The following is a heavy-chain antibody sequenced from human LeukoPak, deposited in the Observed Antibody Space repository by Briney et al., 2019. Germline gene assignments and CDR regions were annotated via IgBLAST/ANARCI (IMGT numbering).Heavy chain of an antibody. CDR2: IFYSGST. CDR1: GGSISSSSYY. V-gene: IGHV4-39*01. D-gene: IGHD6-19*01. J-gene: IGHJ4*02. Sequence: SETLSLTCTVSGGSISSSSYYWGWIRQSPGKGLEWIGSIFYSGSTYYNPSLKGRVTISIDTSENQFSLKLSSVTAADTAVYYCATTPALAVAGTLDPKEWGQGTLVTVSS. CDR3: ATTPALAVAGTLDPKE.